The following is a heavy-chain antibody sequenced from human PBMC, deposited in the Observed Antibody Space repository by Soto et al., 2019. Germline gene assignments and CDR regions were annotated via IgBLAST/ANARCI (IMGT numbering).Heavy chain of an antibody. CDR3: ARDGAVAGTDHYYYGMDV. CDR1: GGTFSNYA. J-gene: IGHJ6*02. D-gene: IGHD6-19*01. CDR2: PFPFFATS. V-gene: IGHV1-69*12. Sequence: QVQLVQSGAEVKKPESSVKFSCKASGGTFSNYAFSWVRQAPGQGLEWMGGPFPFFATSTYAQKFQGRVTITADDSTRTVYMELSSLTSEDTAVYYCARDGAVAGTDHYYYGMDVWGQGTTVTVSS.